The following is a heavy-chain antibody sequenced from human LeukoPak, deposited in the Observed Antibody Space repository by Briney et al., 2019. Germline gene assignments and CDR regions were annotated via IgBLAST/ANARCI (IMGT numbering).Heavy chain of an antibody. CDR3: ARPYYDFWSGYYGGPYYFDY. CDR1: GYSFTSYW. CDR2: IDPSDSYT. Sequence: GESLKISCKGSGYSFTSYWISWVRQMPGKGLEWMGRIDPSDSYTNYSPSFQGHVTISADKSISTAYLQWSSLKASDTAMYYCARPYYDFWSGYYGGPYYFDYWGQGTLVTVSS. D-gene: IGHD3-3*01. J-gene: IGHJ4*02. V-gene: IGHV5-10-1*01.